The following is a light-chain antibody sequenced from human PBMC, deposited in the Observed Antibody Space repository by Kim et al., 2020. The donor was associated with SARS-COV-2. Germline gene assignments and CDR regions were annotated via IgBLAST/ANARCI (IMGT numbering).Light chain of an antibody. CDR1: NIGSIN. J-gene: IGLJ3*02. V-gene: IGLV3-9*01. CDR3: QVWASSTVV. CDR2: RDT. Sequence: SVAPGQTASITCGGNNIGSINVRWFQQKPGQAPVLLIYRDTNRPSGIPERFSGSNSGNTATLTISRAQARDEADYYCQVWASSTVVFGGGTQLTVL.